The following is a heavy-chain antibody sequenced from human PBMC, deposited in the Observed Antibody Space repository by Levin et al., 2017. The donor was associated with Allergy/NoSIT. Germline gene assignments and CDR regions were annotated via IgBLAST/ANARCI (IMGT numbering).Heavy chain of an antibody. Sequence: GGSLRLSCAASGFTFSGYGMSWVRQAPGKGLEWVAGIVGSGGSTYYADSVKGRFTISRDNSKNTLYLLLNSLRAEDTAVYYCAKDLTPYYFYVMAVWGQGTTVTVSS. CDR1: GFTFSGYG. J-gene: IGHJ6*02. CDR3: AKDLTPYYFYVMAV. V-gene: IGHV3-23*01. CDR2: IVGSGGST.